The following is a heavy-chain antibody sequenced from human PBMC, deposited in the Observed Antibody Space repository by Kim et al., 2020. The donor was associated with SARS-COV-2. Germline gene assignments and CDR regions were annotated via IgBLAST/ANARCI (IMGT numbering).Heavy chain of an antibody. CDR3: AGLMCGGDCYNIKWFDP. J-gene: IGHJ5*02. CDR1: GGSISSSSYD. D-gene: IGHD2-21*01. Sequence: SETLSLTCTVSGGSISSSSYDWGWIRQPPGKGLEWIGSIYYSGSTYYNPSLKSRVTITVDSSKNQFPLRLSSVTAADTAEYYCAGLMCGGDCYNIKWFDP. CDR2: IYYSGST. V-gene: IGHV4-39*01.